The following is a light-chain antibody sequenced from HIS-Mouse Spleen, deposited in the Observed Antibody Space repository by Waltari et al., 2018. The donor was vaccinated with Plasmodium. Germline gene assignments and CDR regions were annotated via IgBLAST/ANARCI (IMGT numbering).Light chain of an antibody. CDR2: EGS. J-gene: IGLJ3*02. CDR1: RRYVATYNL. CDR3: CSYAGSSTNWV. V-gene: IGLV2-23*01. Sequence: QSSLTHPPPLSRSPGPSITIPCTVTRRYVATYNLLSWYQQPPGNAPPLTPSEYQQHPGKAPKLMIYEGSKRPSGVSNRFSGSKSGNTASLTISGLQAEDEADYYCCSYAGSSTNWVFGGGTKLTVL.